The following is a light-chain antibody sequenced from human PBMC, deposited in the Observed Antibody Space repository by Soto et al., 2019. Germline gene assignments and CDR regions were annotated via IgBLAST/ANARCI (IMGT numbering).Light chain of an antibody. J-gene: IGKJ4*01. Sequence: DIQMTQSPSTLSASVGDRVTITCRASQSISTWLAWCQQKPGKAPKLLIYKASSLEGGVPSRFGGSGSGTLFNITISSLHPDDFATYYCQQYNNYPLTFGGGTKVDIK. CDR3: QQYNNYPLT. V-gene: IGKV1-5*03. CDR1: QSISTW. CDR2: KAS.